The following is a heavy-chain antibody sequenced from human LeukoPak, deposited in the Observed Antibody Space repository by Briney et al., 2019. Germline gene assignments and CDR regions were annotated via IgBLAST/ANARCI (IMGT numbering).Heavy chain of an antibody. D-gene: IGHD3-10*02. CDR3: AELGITMIGGV. CDR1: GFTFDDYG. V-gene: IGHV3-20*04. CDR2: VNWTGGST. J-gene: IGHJ6*04. Sequence: AGGSLRLSCAASGFTFDDYGLSWVRQLPGKGLEWVSVVNWTGGSTGYEDSVKGRFTISRDNAKNSLYLQMNSLRAEDTAVYYCAELGITMIGGVWGKGTTVTISS.